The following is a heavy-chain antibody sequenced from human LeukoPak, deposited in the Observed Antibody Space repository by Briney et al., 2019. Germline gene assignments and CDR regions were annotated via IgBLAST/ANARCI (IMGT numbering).Heavy chain of an antibody. D-gene: IGHD3-10*01. CDR1: GFTFSSYA. V-gene: IGHV3-23*01. Sequence: PGGSLRLSCAASGFTFSSYATSWVRQAPVKGLEWVSTISGGGSFTYYADSVKGRFTISRDNSMKTLYLQMNSLRAEDTAVYYCAKLLDSGSYYKYDYWGQGILVTVSS. CDR2: ISGGGSFT. J-gene: IGHJ4*02. CDR3: AKLLDSGSYYKYDY.